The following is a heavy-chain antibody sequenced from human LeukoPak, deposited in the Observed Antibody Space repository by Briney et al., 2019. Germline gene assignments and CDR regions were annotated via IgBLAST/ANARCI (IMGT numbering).Heavy chain of an antibody. CDR1: GFTFSRLA. CDR2: VSSSSSTI. Sequence: GGSLRLSCAASGFTFSRLAMTWVRQAPGKGLEWVSYVSSSSSTIYYADSVKGRFTISRDNAKNSLYLQMNSLRAEDTAVYYCARTRTGEDYSINYYYYYMDVWGKGTTVTVSS. V-gene: IGHV3-48*01. D-gene: IGHD4-11*01. CDR3: ARTRTGEDYSINYYYYYMDV. J-gene: IGHJ6*03.